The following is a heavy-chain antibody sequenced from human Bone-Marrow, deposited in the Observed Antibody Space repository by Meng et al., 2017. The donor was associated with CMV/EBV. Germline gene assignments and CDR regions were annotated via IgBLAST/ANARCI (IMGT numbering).Heavy chain of an antibody. CDR2: ISYDGSNK. CDR3: AGLIAARHYFDY. J-gene: IGHJ4*02. Sequence: GESLKISCAASGFTFSSYAMHWVRQAPGKGLEWVAVISYDGSNKYYADSVKGRFTISRYNSKNTLYLQMNSLRAEDTAVYYCAGLIAARHYFDYWGQGTLDTVSS. CDR1: GFTFSSYA. D-gene: IGHD6-6*01. V-gene: IGHV3-30*14.